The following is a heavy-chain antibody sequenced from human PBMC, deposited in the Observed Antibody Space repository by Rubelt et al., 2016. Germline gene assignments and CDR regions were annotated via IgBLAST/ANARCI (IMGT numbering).Heavy chain of an antibody. CDR2: ITHSSSRI. J-gene: IGHJ4*02. CDR3: VRGLASGGAADDY. CDR1: S. D-gene: IGHD6-13*01. V-gene: IGHV3-48*01. Sequence: SKNWVRPAPGKGLEWVTYITHSSSRIYYTDYVKGRFTITKENSKNKMYLQMNNMRVEETAMYYCVRGLASGGAADDYWGQGTLVSVSS.